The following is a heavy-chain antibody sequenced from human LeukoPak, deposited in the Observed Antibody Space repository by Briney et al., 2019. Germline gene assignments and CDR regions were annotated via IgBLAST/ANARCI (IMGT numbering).Heavy chain of an antibody. V-gene: IGHV3-21*01. CDR2: INSDSNYI. CDR1: GFTFRSYS. Sequence: GGSLRLSCAASGFTFRSYSMNWVRQAPGKGLEWVSSINSDSNYIYYADSVQGRFTTSRDNAKNSLYLQMNSLRAEDTAVYYCAVAYYYGSGDAFDIWGQGTKVTVSS. CDR3: AVAYYYGSGDAFDI. J-gene: IGHJ3*02. D-gene: IGHD3-10*01.